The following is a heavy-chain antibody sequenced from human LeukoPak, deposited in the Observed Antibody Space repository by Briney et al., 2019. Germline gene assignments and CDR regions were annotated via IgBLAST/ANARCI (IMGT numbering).Heavy chain of an antibody. D-gene: IGHD3-3*01. J-gene: IGHJ6*02. Sequence: GGSLRLSCAASGFTFSSYSMNWVRRAPGKGLEWVSSISSSSSYIYYADSVKGRFTISRDSAKNSLYLQMNSLRAEDTAVYYCARDLMGDFWSGYYAYYYYGMDVWGQGTTVTVSS. CDR1: GFTFSSYS. CDR3: ARDLMGDFWSGYYAYYYYGMDV. CDR2: ISSSSSYI. V-gene: IGHV3-21*01.